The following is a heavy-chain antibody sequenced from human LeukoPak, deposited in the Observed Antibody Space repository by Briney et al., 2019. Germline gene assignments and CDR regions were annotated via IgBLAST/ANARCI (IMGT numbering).Heavy chain of an antibody. Sequence: SETLSLTCTVSGGSISSGDYYWSWIRQPPGKGLEWIGYIYYSGSTYYNPSLKSRVTVSVDTSKNQFSLKLSSVTAADTAVYYCPRDRGFWSGYPYFDYWGQGTLVTVSS. V-gene: IGHV4-30-4*01. CDR2: IYYSGST. CDR1: GGSISSGDYY. D-gene: IGHD3-3*01. J-gene: IGHJ4*02. CDR3: PRDRGFWSGYPYFDY.